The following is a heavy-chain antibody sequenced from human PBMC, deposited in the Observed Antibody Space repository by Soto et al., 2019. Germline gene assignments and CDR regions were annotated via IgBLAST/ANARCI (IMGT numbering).Heavy chain of an antibody. D-gene: IGHD3-10*01. V-gene: IGHV3-7*03. CDR3: AREGRYMGAWDY. CDR1: GFSFTTLW. CDR2: IKPDGSGQ. J-gene: IGHJ4*02. Sequence: LRLSCAASGFSFTTLWMNWIRQAPGKGLEWVANIKPDGSGQYYLDSLKGRFVISRDNAKNLLYLQLNSLRTDDTAIYFCAREGRYMGAWDYWGQGTPVTVSS.